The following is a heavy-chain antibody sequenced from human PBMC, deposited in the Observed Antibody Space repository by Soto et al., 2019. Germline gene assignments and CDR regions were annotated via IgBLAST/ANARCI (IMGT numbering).Heavy chain of an antibody. CDR1: GFTFSSYA. Sequence: GGSLRLSCAASGFTFSSYAMSWVRQAPGKGLEWVSAISGSGGSTYYADSVKGRFTISRDNSKNTLYLQMNSLRAEDTAVYYCAKVARTQPAHPTMGYSGYDENYYYYYMDVWGKGTTVTVSS. CDR2: ISGSGGST. V-gene: IGHV3-23*01. D-gene: IGHD5-12*01. CDR3: AKVARTQPAHPTMGYSGYDENYYYYYMDV. J-gene: IGHJ6*03.